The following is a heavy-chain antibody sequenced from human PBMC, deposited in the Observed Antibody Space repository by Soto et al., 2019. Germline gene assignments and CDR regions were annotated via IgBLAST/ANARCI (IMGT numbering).Heavy chain of an antibody. Sequence: QVHLVQSGAEVKKPGSSVKVSCKTSGGTFSSYTISWVRQAPGQGLEWMGRVIPFLSIANYAQKFLGRVTIAADNSTSTASMDLTSLRSEDAAFYYCARDSTVYYSGFHSWGQGTLVTVSS. V-gene: IGHV1-69*08. CDR1: GGTFSSYT. CDR3: ARDSTVYYSGFHS. CDR2: VIPFLSIA. J-gene: IGHJ5*02. D-gene: IGHD5-12*01.